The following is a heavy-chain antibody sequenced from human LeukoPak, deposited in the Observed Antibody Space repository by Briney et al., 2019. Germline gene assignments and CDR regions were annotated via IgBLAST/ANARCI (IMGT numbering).Heavy chain of an antibody. CDR1: GYTFTSYG. CDR2: ISAYNGNT. Sequence: ASVKVSCKASGYTFTSYGISWVRQAPGQGLVWMGWISAYNGNTNYAQKLQGRVTMTTDTSTSTAYMELRSLRSDDTAVYYCARVIGYCSGGSCSYYYYGMDVWGQGTTVTVSS. CDR3: ARVIGYCSGGSCSYYYYGMDV. V-gene: IGHV1-18*01. D-gene: IGHD2-15*01. J-gene: IGHJ6*02.